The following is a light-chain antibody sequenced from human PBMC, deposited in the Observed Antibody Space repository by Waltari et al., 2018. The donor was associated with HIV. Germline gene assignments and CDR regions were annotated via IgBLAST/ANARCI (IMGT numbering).Light chain of an antibody. Sequence: QLVLTQSPSASASLGASVKLTCTLSSGHSSYAIAWHQQQPEKGPRYLMTLNSDGSHSKGDGIPDRFSGSSAGAERDLTISSLQSEDEAEYYCQTWGTGIRVFGGGTKLTVL. CDR3: QTWGTGIRV. J-gene: IGLJ3*02. CDR1: SGHSSYA. CDR2: LNSDGSH. V-gene: IGLV4-69*01.